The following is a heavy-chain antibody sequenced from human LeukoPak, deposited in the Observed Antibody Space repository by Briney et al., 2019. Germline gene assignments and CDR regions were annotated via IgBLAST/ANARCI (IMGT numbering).Heavy chain of an antibody. CDR1: GFTVSSNY. D-gene: IGHD4-23*01. CDR3: ASDDYGGFDI. Sequence: GGSLRLSCAASGFTVSSNYMNWVRWAPGKGLEWVSSISSSSSYIYYADSVKGRFTISRDNAKNSLYLQMNSLRAEDTAVYYCASDDYGGFDIWGQGTMVTVSS. J-gene: IGHJ3*02. V-gene: IGHV3-21*01. CDR2: ISSSSSYI.